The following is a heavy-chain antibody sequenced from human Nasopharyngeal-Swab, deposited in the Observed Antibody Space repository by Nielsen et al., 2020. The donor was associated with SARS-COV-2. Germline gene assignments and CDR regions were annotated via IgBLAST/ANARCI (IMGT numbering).Heavy chain of an antibody. J-gene: IGHJ6*02. Sequence: SGPTLVKPTQTLTLTCTFSGFSLSTSGMCVVWIRQPPGKALEWLARIEWDDDKYYSTSLKTRLTISKDTSKNQVVLTMTNMGPVDTATYFCARTSSPGGYYYYAMDVWGQGTTVTVSS. CDR1: GFSLSTSGMC. CDR2: IEWDDDK. V-gene: IGHV2-70*11. D-gene: IGHD1-26*01. CDR3: ARTSSPGGYYYYAMDV.